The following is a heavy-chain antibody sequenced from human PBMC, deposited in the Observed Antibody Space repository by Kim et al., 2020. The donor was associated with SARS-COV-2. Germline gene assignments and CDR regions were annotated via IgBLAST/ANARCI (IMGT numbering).Heavy chain of an antibody. CDR2: IYYTGST. J-gene: IGHJ4*02. D-gene: IGHD3-22*01. V-gene: IGHV4-59*01. Sequence: SETLSLTCTVSGDSISSYFWSWIRQPPGKGLEWIGYIYYTGSTSYNPSLKSRVTISIGTSKNQFSLKLSSVTAADTAVYYCARDKGYYDWDYWGQGTLVT. CDR3: ARDKGYYDWDY. CDR1: GDSISSYF.